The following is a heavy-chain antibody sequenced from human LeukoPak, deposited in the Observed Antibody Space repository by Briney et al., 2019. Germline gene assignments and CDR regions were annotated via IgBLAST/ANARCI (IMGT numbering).Heavy chain of an antibody. J-gene: IGHJ5*02. V-gene: IGHV3-30*04. CDR1: GFTFSSYA. D-gene: IGHD4-17*01. Sequence: PGRSLRLSCAASGFTFSSYAMHWVRQAPGKGLEWVAVISYDGSNKYYADSVKGRFTISRDNSKNTLYLQMNSLRAEDTAVYYCARGGDDYGDWNWFDPWGQGTLVTVSS. CDR2: ISYDGSNK. CDR3: ARGGDDYGDWNWFDP.